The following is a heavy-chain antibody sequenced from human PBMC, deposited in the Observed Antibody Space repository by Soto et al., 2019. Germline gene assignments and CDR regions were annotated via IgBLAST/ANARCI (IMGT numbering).Heavy chain of an antibody. J-gene: IGHJ6*02. CDR1: GYTFTSYY. Sequence: ASVKVSCKASGYTFTSYYMHWVRQAPGQGLEWMGIINPSGGSTSYAQKFQGRVTMTRDTSTSTVYMELSSLRSEDTAVYYCASPAEYGSGSFRPYYGMDVWGQGTTVTVSS. CDR3: ASPAEYGSGSFRPYYGMDV. CDR2: INPSGGST. V-gene: IGHV1-46*01. D-gene: IGHD3-10*01.